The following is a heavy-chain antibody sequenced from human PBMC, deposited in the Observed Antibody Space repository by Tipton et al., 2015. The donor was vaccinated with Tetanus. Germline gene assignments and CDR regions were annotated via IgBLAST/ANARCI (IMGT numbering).Heavy chain of an antibody. CDR1: GFTFSAYY. CDR2: ISHTGTTT. Sequence: SLRLSCAASGFTFSAYYMSWIRLAPGKGLEWMSYISHTGTTTYYSASVMGRFTVSRDNTKNSLYLEINSLRAEDTAVYYCARSESRIAPRIPWGMDIWGQETTVTVSS. D-gene: IGHD6-6*01. J-gene: IGHJ6*02. CDR3: ARSESRIAPRIPWGMDI. V-gene: IGHV3-11*01.